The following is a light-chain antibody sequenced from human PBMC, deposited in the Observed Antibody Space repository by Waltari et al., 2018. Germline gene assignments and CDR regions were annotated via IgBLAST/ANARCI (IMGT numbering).Light chain of an antibody. J-gene: IGLJ3*02. CDR3: CSRAGSYAWV. V-gene: IGLV2-11*01. CDR2: DVS. Sequence: QSALTQPRSVSGSPGQSVTISCTGTSSDVGNYNYVSWYQQHPDKAPKLLIYDVSKRPSGAPVRFSGSKSGNAASLTISGLQAEDEADYHCCSRAGSYAWVFGGGTKLTVL. CDR1: SSDVGNYNY.